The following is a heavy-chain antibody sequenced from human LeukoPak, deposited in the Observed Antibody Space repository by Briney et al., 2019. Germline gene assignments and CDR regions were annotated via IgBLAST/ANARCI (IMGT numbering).Heavy chain of an antibody. V-gene: IGHV1-2*02. J-gene: IGHJ4*02. CDR2: INPNSGGT. CDR1: GYTFTGYY. CDR3: AQSAGYSGYDGG. D-gene: IGHD5-12*01. Sequence: ASVKVSCKAPGYTFTGYYMHWVRQAPGQGLEWMGWINPNSGGTNYAQKFQGRVTMTRDTSISTAYMELSRLRSDDTAVYYCAQSAGYSGYDGGWGQGTLVTVSS.